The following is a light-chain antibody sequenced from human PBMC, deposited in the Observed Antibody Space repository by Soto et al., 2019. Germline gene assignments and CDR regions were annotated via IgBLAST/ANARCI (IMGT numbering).Light chain of an antibody. CDR1: QGIKNN. CDR2: AAS. Sequence: DIQVTQHPSSLSASVGDRVTITCRASQGIKNNLAWYQQKPGEIPKLLIYAASTLESGIPPRFSGSGSGTDFTLTINNLQPEDVATYYCQRYYNAPFTFGGGTKVEIK. CDR3: QRYYNAPFT. V-gene: IGKV1-27*01. J-gene: IGKJ4*01.